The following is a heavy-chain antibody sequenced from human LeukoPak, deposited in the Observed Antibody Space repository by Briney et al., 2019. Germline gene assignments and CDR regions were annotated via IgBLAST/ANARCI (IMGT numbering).Heavy chain of an antibody. CDR3: AKVSVGSRAARQAFDP. J-gene: IGHJ5*02. D-gene: IGHD6-6*01. CDR2: ISGSGGST. CDR1: GFTFSSYA. V-gene: IGHV3-23*01. Sequence: GGSLRLSCAASGFTFSSYAMSWVRQAPGKGLEWVSAISGSGGSTYYADSVKGRFTISRDNSKNTLYPQMNSLRAEDTAVYYCAKVSVGSRAARQAFDPWGQGTLVTVSS.